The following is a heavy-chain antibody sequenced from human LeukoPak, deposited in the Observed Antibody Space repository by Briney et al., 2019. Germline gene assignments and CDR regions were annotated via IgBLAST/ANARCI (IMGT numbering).Heavy chain of an antibody. CDR3: ARHAAHVD. Sequence: GGSLRLPCVASGFTFSTHAMHWVRQAPGKGLEYVSGISSNGGTTYYGSSVKGRFTVSRDNSRNTLYLQMGSLRTDDMAVYYCARHAAHVDWGQGTLVTVSS. V-gene: IGHV3-64*01. CDR2: ISSNGGTT. J-gene: IGHJ4*02. CDR1: GFTFSTHA.